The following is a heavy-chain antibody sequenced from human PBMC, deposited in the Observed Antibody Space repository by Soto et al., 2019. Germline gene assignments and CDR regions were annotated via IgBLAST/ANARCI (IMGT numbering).Heavy chain of an antibody. CDR1: GGTFSSYA. D-gene: IGHD2-2*01. CDR3: ARGPIVLVPAAIIWFDS. V-gene: IGHV1-69*12. J-gene: IGHJ5*01. CDR2: IIPIFGTA. Sequence: QVQLVQSGAEVKKPGSSVKVSCKATGGTFSSYAISWVRQAPGQGLEWMRGIIPIFGTANYAQKFQGRVTITADESTSTAYMELSSLRSEDTAVYYCARGPIVLVPAAIIWFDSWGQLTLVTVSS.